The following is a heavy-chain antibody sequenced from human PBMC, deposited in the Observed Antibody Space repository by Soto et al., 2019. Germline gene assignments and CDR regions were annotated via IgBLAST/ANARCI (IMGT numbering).Heavy chain of an antibody. Sequence: EVQLLESGGGLVQPVESLRLSCAASGFTFVSYAMSWARQAPGKGLEWVSSIGVSSDAYYADSVKGRFTISRDNSRNTLYLQMHSLRAEDTALYYCAKNYFFDSWGQGTLVTVSS. CDR2: IGVSSDA. CDR3: AKNYFFDS. V-gene: IGHV3-23*01. CDR1: GFTFVSYA. J-gene: IGHJ4*02.